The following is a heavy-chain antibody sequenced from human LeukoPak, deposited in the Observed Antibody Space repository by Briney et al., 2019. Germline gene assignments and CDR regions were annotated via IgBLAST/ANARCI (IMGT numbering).Heavy chain of an antibody. CDR1: GGSISSYY. CDR3: AGARYYDFWSGYYRNWFDP. CDR2: IYYSGST. D-gene: IGHD3-3*01. Sequence: SETLSLTCTVSGGSISSYYWSWIRQPPGKGLEWIGYIYYSGSTNYDPSLKSRVTISVDTSKNQFSLKLSSVTAADTAVYYCAGARYYDFWSGYYRNWFDPWGQGTLVTVSS. V-gene: IGHV4-59*01. J-gene: IGHJ5*02.